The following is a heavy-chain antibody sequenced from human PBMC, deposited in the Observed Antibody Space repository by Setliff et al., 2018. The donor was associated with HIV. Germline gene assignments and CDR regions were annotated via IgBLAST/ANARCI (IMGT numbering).Heavy chain of an antibody. CDR1: GGSISSYY. J-gene: IGHJ4*02. CDR3: ARDWSARDGLDY. Sequence: SETLSLTCTVSGGSISSYYWSWIRQPPGKGLEWIGYIYYSGSNNYNPSLNSRVTISVDTYKNQFSLKLSSVTAADTAVYYCARDWSARDGLDYWGQGTRGTVSS. CDR2: IYYSGSN. V-gene: IGHV4-59*01. D-gene: IGHD3-3*01.